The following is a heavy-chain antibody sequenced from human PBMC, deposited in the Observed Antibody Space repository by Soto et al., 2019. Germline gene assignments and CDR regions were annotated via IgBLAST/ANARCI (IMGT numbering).Heavy chain of an antibody. V-gene: IGHV4-34*01. CDR2: ITEGGTT. D-gene: IGHD1-1*01. Sequence: PSEPLSLTCAVHGDSSSGYFWTWIRQPPGKGLEWIAEITEGGTTNYSPSLKSRVSIAVDSSKRQFSLTLSSVTAADTAMYYCARGDDAMLSPNFDYWSQGSLVTVSS. J-gene: IGHJ4*02. CDR3: ARGDDAMLSPNFDY. CDR1: GDSSSGYF.